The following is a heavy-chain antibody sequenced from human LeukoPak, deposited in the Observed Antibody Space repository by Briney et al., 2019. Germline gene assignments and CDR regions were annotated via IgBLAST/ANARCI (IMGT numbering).Heavy chain of an antibody. CDR2: IRSKGYGGTT. CDR1: GFTFGDYA. D-gene: IGHD2-2*02. J-gene: IGHJ5*02. CDR3: TSCYCSSTRCYIGWFDP. V-gene: IGHV3-49*03. Sequence: GGSLRLSCTASGFTFGDYAMSWFRQAPGKGLEWVGFIRSKGYGGTTEYAASVEGRFSISRDDSESIAYLQMNSLKTEDTAVYYCTSCYCSSTRCYIGWFDPWGQGTLVTVSS.